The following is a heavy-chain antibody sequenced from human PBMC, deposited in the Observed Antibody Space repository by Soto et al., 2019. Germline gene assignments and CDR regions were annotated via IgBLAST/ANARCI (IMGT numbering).Heavy chain of an antibody. V-gene: IGHV4-59*01. CDR3: AREGYSSSWYLAGASDL. J-gene: IGHJ3*01. CDR2: ISYTGST. Sequence: SETLSLTCTVSGGSISVYYWTWIRQPPGKELEWIGYISYTGSTNYNPSLKSRVTISVDTSKNQFSLKLSSVTAADTAVYYCAREGYSSSWYLAGASDLWGQGTMVTVSS. CDR1: GGSISVYY. D-gene: IGHD6-13*01.